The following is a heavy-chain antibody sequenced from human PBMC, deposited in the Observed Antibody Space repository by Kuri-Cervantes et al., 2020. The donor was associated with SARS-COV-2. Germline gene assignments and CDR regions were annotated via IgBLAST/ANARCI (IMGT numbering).Heavy chain of an antibody. Sequence: KISCKASGGTFSSYAISWVRQAPGQGLEWMGGIIPIFGTADYAQKFQGRVTVTADESTRTVYMELSSLRSDDTAVYYCARDCSGTDCYVIVYGLSDWGQGTLVTVSS. CDR3: ARDCSGTDCYVIVYGLSD. J-gene: IGHJ4*02. CDR1: GGTFSSYA. V-gene: IGHV1-69*01. CDR2: IIPIFGTA. D-gene: IGHD2-2*01.